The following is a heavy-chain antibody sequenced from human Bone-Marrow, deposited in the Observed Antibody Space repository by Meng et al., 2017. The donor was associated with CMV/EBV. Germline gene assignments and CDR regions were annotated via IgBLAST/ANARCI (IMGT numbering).Heavy chain of an antibody. CDR3: ARDRLRNFDY. CDR2: ISRSGTNT. CDR1: GFIFSDYN. V-gene: IGHV3-48*04. D-gene: IGHD1-14*01. Sequence: GESLKISCAASGFIFSDYNMNWVRQAPGRGLEWIAYISRSGTNTFYSDSVRGRLTISRDNAKNSLFLQTDSLRAEDTAVYYCARDRLRNFDYWGQGILVTVPQ. J-gene: IGHJ4*02.